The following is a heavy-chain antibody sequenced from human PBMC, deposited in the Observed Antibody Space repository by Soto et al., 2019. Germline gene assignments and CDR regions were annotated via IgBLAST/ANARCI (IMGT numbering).Heavy chain of an antibody. CDR1: GGSISSSSYY. D-gene: IGHD3-22*01. CDR3: MLGSGWKDFDY. V-gene: IGHV4-39*01. J-gene: IGHJ4*02. Sequence: SETLSLTCTVSGGSISSSSYYWAWIRQPPGKGLEWIGTTSYSGSTYYNPSLKSRVTISVDTSKNQFSLKLSSVTAADTAVYYCMLGSGWKDFDYWGQGTLVTVS. CDR2: TSYSGST.